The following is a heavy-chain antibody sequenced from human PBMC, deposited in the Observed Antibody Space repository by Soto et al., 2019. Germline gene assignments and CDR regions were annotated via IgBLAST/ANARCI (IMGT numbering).Heavy chain of an antibody. CDR3: ARDWDSSGLFDP. CDR2: ISYSGST. D-gene: IGHD3-10*01. J-gene: IGHJ5*02. Sequence: SETLSLTCSVSGASITTYYWSWIRQPPGKGLEWIGSISYSGSTKYNPSLESRVMISLDTSKNQFSLRLTSVTAADTALYYCARDWDSSGLFDPGGEGALVTVSS. V-gene: IGHV4-59*01. CDR1: GASITTYY.